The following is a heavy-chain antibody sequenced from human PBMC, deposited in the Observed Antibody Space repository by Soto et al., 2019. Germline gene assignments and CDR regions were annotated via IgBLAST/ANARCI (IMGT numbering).Heavy chain of an antibody. CDR1: GGSISSTGYF. J-gene: IGHJ4*02. D-gene: IGHD1-26*01. V-gene: IGHV4-31*03. CDR3: AREAGSGDYFDY. Sequence: QVQLQESGPGLVKPSQTLSLTCTVSGGSISSTGYFWTWIRQHPGKGLEWIGYIFYSGSTFHNPSLKSRVTISVDTSKHQFSLELGSVTAADTAVYYCAREAGSGDYFDYWGQGTLVTVSS. CDR2: IFYSGST.